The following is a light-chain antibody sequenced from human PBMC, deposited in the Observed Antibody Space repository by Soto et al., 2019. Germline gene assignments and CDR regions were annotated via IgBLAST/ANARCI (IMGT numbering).Light chain of an antibody. V-gene: IGLV2-14*01. CDR3: SSFTRSSTYV. CDR2: EVN. Sequence: QSALTQPASVSGSPGQSITIACTGTSSDVGAYNFVSWYQQYPGKAPKVMIYEVNNRPSGVSNRFSGSKSGNTASLTISGLQAEDEADYYCSSFTRSSTYVFGSGTEVTV. J-gene: IGLJ1*01. CDR1: SSDVGAYNF.